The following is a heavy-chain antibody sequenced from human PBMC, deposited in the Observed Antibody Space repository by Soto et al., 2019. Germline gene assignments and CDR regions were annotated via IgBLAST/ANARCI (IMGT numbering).Heavy chain of an antibody. CDR2: IDSGGNT. Sequence: GGSLRLSCAASGFTVSSNYMSWVRQAPGKGLEWVSIIDSGGNTYYADSVKGRFTISRDNSKNTLYFQMNSLRAEDTAVYYCVRGMTTVNWGQGTLVTVS. CDR3: VRGMTTVN. J-gene: IGHJ4*02. V-gene: IGHV3-53*01. D-gene: IGHD4-4*01. CDR1: GFTVSSNY.